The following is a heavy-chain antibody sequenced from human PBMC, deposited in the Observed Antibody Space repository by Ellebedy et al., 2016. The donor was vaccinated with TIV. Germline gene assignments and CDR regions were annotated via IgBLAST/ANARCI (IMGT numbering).Heavy chain of an antibody. CDR1: GFTFSDYY. D-gene: IGHD4-17*01. Sequence: PWGSLRLSCAASGFTFSDYYMRWIRQAPGQGLEWVSYISSSGSTIYYADSVKGRFTISRDNAKNSLYLQMNSLRAEDTAVYYCARDLTYYGDYNYYFDYWGQGTLVTVSS. CDR3: ARDLTYYGDYNYYFDY. CDR2: ISSSGSTI. V-gene: IGHV3-11*04. J-gene: IGHJ4*02.